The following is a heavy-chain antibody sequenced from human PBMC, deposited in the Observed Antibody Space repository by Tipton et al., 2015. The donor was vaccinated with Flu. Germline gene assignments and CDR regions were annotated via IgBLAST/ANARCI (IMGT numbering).Heavy chain of an antibody. CDR2: IYYTGYR. J-gene: IGHJ4*02. CDR3: ARGSGSGTEMIFDF. CDR1: GGPITSSSYY. V-gene: IGHV4-39*07. D-gene: IGHD3-10*01. Sequence: TLSLTCSVSGGPITSSSYYWGWIRQPPGRPLEWVGSIYYTGYRYDNPSLKSRLAMSIDTSQSQFSLRLSSMTAADTAVYYCARGSGSGTEMIFDFWGQGTLVTVSS.